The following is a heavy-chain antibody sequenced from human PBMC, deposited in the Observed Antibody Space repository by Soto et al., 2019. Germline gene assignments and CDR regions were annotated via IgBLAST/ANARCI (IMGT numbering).Heavy chain of an antibody. V-gene: IGHV3-23*01. D-gene: IGHD3-22*01. CDR3: AKNSESSAYAPFDY. CDR1: GLTFSSYA. J-gene: IGHJ4*02. Sequence: GGSLRLSCAASGLTFSSYAMSWVRQAPGKGLEWVSGISGSGISTYYADSVKGRFTISRDNSKNTLYLQMNSLRAEDTAVYYCAKNSESSAYAPFDYWGQGTLVTVSS. CDR2: ISGSGIST.